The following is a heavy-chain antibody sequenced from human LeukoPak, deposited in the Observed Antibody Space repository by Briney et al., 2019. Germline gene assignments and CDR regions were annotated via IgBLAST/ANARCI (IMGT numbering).Heavy chain of an antibody. V-gene: IGHV1-69*13. CDR3: ARGRGYCSSTSCYSNWFDH. D-gene: IGHD2-2*01. Sequence: SVKVSCKASGGTFSSYAISWVRQAPGQGLEWMGGIIPIFGTANYAQKFQGRVTITADESTSTAYMELSSLRSEDTAVYYCARGRGYCSSTSCYSNWFDHWGQGTLVTVSS. J-gene: IGHJ5*02. CDR2: IIPIFGTA. CDR1: GGTFSSYA.